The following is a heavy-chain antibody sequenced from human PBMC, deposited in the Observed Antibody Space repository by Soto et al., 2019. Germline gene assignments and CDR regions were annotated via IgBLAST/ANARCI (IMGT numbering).Heavy chain of an antibody. V-gene: IGHV1-69*06. CDR3: ARDRVAVGMIDY. J-gene: IGHJ4*02. CDR1: GGTFSSYA. Sequence: SVKVSCKASGGTFSSYAIGWVRQAPGQGLEWMGGIIPIFGTANYAQKFQGRVTITADKSTSTAYMELSSLRSEDTAVYYCARDRVAVGMIDYWGQGTLVTVSS. CDR2: IIPIFGTA. D-gene: IGHD6-19*01.